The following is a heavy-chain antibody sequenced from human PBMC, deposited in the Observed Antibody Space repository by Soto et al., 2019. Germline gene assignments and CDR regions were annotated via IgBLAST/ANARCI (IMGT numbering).Heavy chain of an antibody. CDR1: GFTFSSYA. CDR2: ISYDGSNK. D-gene: IGHD1-1*01. CDR3: ARDTWSNGLDY. J-gene: IGHJ4*02. V-gene: IGHV3-30-3*01. Sequence: HPGGSLRLSCAASGFTFSSYAMHWVRQAPGKGLEWVAVISYDGSNKYYADSVKGRFTISRDDSKNTLYLQMNSLRAEDTAVYYCARDTWSNGLDYWGQGTLVTVSS.